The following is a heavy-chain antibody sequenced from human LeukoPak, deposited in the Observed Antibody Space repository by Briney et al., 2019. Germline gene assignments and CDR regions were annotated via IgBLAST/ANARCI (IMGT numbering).Heavy chain of an antibody. Sequence: GGSLRLSCAASGFTFSSYWMHWVRQAPGKRLEWLAFIYVSGTTFYAASVKGRFTISRDNAKNTVYLQMNNLRAEDTALYYCGRHAYGGSPPLSWGQGALVTVSS. CDR1: GFTFSSYW. J-gene: IGHJ4*02. CDR3: GRHAYGGSPPLS. V-gene: IGHV3-66*04. D-gene: IGHD3-10*01. CDR2: IYVSGTT.